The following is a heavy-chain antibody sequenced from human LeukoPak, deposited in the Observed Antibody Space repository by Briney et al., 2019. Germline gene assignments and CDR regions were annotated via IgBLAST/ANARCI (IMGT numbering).Heavy chain of an antibody. CDR1: GFTVSSKY. CDR2: LYSDGTT. J-gene: IGHJ4*02. Sequence: GGSLRLSCAASGFTVSSKYMSWVRQAPGKGLEWVSLLYSDGTTRYADSVKGRFTISRDNSENTLYLQMNTLSAGDTAVYFCARTTGRDARDWPFFDLWGQGTLVTVSS. V-gene: IGHV3-66*01. D-gene: IGHD3/OR15-3a*01. CDR3: ARTTGRDARDWPFFDL.